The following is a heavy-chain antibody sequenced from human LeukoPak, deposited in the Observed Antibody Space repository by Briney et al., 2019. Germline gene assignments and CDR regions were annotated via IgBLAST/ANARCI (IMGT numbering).Heavy chain of an antibody. J-gene: IGHJ6*02. CDR3: ARFLSGYDSDYYYYYGMDV. V-gene: IGHV1-2*02. CDR1: GYTFTGYY. D-gene: IGHD5-12*01. CDR2: INPNSGGT. Sequence: GASVKVSCKASGYTFTGYYMHWVRQAPGQGLEWMGWINPNSGGTNYAQKFQGRVTMTRDTSISTAYMELSRLRSDDTAVYYCARFLSGYDSDYYYYYGMDVWGQGTTVTVSS.